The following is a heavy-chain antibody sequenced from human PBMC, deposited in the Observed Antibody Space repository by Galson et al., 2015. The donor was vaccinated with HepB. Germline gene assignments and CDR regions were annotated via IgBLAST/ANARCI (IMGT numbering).Heavy chain of an antibody. CDR3: TRDYYGDYVPHWYFDL. J-gene: IGHJ2*01. CDR2: IRSKAYGGTT. V-gene: IGHV3-49*03. D-gene: IGHD4-17*01. Sequence: SLRLSCAASGFTFGDYAMSWFRQAPGKGLEWVGFIRSKAYGGTTEYAASVKGRFTISRDDSKSIAYLQMNSLKTEDTAVYYCTRDYYGDYVPHWYFDLWGRGTLVTVSS. CDR1: GFTFGDYA.